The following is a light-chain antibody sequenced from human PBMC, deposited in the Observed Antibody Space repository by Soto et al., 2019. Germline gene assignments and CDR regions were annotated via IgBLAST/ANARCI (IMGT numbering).Light chain of an antibody. Sequence: IQMPQYPSTLSGSLGDRFTITCRASQTISSWLAWYQQKPGKAPKLLIYKASTLKSGVPSRFSGSGSGTEFTLTISSLQPDDFATYYCQHYNSYSEAFGQGTKVDIK. J-gene: IGKJ1*01. CDR3: QHYNSYSEA. V-gene: IGKV1-5*03. CDR2: KAS. CDR1: QTISSW.